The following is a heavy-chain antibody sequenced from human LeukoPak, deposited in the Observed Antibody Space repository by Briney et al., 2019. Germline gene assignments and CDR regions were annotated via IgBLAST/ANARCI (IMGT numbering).Heavy chain of an antibody. CDR2: IKPDGSEK. D-gene: IGHD3-3*01. Sequence: GGSLRLSCTASGFTFSVHWMSWVRQAPGKGLEWVANIKPDGSEKNYVDSVKGRFTISIDNAKNSLYLQMNSLRVEDTAVYWCARELSWSGRDYWGQGTLVTVSS. J-gene: IGHJ4*02. CDR3: ARELSWSGRDY. V-gene: IGHV3-7*01. CDR1: GFTFSVHW.